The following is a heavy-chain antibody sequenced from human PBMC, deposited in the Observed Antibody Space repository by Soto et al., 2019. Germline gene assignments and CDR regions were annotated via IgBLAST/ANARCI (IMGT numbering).Heavy chain of an antibody. D-gene: IGHD3-10*01. Sequence: GGSLRLSCAASGFTFSSYAMSWVRQAPGKGLEWVSAISGSGGSTYYADSVKGRFTISRDNSKNTLYLQMNSLRAEDTAVYYCASRLDYYGSGSSDYWGQGTLVTVSS. CDR3: ASRLDYYGSGSSDY. CDR1: GFTFSSYA. V-gene: IGHV3-23*01. J-gene: IGHJ4*02. CDR2: ISGSGGST.